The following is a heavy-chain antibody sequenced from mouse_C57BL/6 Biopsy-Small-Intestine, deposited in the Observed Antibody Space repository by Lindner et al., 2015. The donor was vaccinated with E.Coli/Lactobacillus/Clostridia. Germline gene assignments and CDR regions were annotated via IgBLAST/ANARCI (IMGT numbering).Heavy chain of an antibody. CDR2: ISPRSGDT. CDR3: ARVFLAAGGRGFLH. V-gene: IGHV1-84*02. D-gene: IGHD1-1*02. Sequence: SVKVSCKASGYTFTDNYIHWVRQAPGQGLEWMGWISPRSGDTNYAQKFEGRVTMTRDTSITTAYMELRRLESNDTAVYYCARVFLAAGGRGFLHWGQGTLVTVS. J-gene: IGHJ3*01. CDR1: GYTFTDNY.